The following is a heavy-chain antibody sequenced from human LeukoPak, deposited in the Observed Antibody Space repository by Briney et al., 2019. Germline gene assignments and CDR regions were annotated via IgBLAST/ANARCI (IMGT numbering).Heavy chain of an antibody. CDR2: IYTSGST. V-gene: IGHV4-4*09. D-gene: IGHD5-24*01. Sequence: SETLSLTCTVSGGSISSYYWSWLRQPPGKGLEWIGYIYTSGSTNYNPSLKSRVTISVDTSKNQFSLKLSSVTAADTAVYYCARHLRGRAFDYWGQGTLVTVSS. CDR3: ARHLRGRAFDY. J-gene: IGHJ4*02. CDR1: GGSISSYY.